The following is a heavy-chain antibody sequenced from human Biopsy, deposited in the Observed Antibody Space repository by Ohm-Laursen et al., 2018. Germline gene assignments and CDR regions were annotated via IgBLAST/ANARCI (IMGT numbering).Heavy chain of an antibody. CDR3: ARMPILVGPAAIVYRHRRHLQGLDV. V-gene: IGHV2-70*16. CDR1: GFSLNTRGMS. D-gene: IGHD2-2*02. Sequence: TQTLTLTCSLSGFSLNTRGMSVTWIRQPPGKALEWLARIDWDDAKFYRESLKTRLTISTGTPENHVVLPLADVVPVDTAPYSSARMPILVGPAAIVYRHRRHLQGLDVWGQGTTVIVSS. CDR2: IDWDDAK. J-gene: IGHJ6*02.